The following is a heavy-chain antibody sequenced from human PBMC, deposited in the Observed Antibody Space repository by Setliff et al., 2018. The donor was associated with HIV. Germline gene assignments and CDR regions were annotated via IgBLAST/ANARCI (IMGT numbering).Heavy chain of an antibody. CDR1: GYTFNNYS. Sequence: ASVKVSCKASGYTFNNYSVTWVRQAPGHGLEWMGWISAYNGNTNYAPNLRGRVTMTTDTSASTAYIELRSLRSDDTAVYYCARDAPAEYYDFWSGYILWDVWGKGTTVTVS. CDR3: ARDAPAEYYDFWSGYILWDV. V-gene: IGHV1-18*01. CDR2: ISAYNGNT. D-gene: IGHD3-3*01. J-gene: IGHJ6*03.